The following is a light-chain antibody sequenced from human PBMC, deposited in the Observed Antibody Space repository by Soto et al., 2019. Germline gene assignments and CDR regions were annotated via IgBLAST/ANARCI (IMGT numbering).Light chain of an antibody. CDR1: HTISSSC. V-gene: IGKV3-20*01. CDR3: QQYVTSSPRT. CDR2: GIS. J-gene: IGKJ1*01. Sequence: EIVLTQSPGTLSFSPGERATPSFRASHTISSSCLAWYQQKPGQAPRLLMYGISRRATGIPDRFSGSGSGTDFTLTITRLEPEDFAVYYCQQYVTSSPRTFGQGTKVDIK.